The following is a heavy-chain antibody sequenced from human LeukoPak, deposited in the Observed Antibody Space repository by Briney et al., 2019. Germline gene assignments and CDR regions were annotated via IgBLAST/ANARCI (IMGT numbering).Heavy chain of an antibody. Sequence: GGSLRLSCAASGFTFSKFPMGWVRQAPGRGLEWVSAISASGDVTFYADSLRGRFTISRDNSKSTLYLQMNGLRAVDTAIFYCAKSLFTSATGTGRAFHIWGQGTRVTVSS. J-gene: IGHJ3*02. V-gene: IGHV3-23*01. D-gene: IGHD1-1*01. CDR2: ISASGDVT. CDR3: AKSLFTSATGTGRAFHI. CDR1: GFTFSKFP.